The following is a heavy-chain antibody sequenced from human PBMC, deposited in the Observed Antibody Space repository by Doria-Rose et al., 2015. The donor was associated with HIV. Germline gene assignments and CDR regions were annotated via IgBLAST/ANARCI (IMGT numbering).Heavy chain of an antibody. D-gene: IGHD3-10*01. CDR3: ATGVTLDS. Sequence: VQLQESGGGLVRPGGSLRLSCATSGFTFSSHRIHWVRQAPGKRLEWVASISSTSAYIHYADSVRCRFTISRDNARNSLYLQLDRLSAEDTAIYYCATGVTLDSCAHGPLVTVSS. CDR1: GFTFSSHR. CDR2: ISSTSAYI. V-gene: IGHV3-21*01. J-gene: IGHJ5*01.